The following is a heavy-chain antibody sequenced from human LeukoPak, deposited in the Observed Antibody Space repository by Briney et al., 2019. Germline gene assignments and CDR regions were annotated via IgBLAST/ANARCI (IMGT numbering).Heavy chain of an antibody. Sequence: SVKVSCKASGGTFSSYAISWVRQAPGQGLEWMGGIIPIFGTANYAQKFQGRVTITADESTSTAYMELSSLRSEDTAVYYCARDQFGVVKGNWFDPWGQGTLVTVSS. J-gene: IGHJ5*02. V-gene: IGHV1-69*13. D-gene: IGHD3-3*01. CDR2: IIPIFGTA. CDR3: ARDQFGVVKGNWFDP. CDR1: GGTFSSYA.